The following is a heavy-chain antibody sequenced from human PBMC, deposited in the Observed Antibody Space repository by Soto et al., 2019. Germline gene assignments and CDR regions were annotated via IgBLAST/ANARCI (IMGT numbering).Heavy chain of an antibody. V-gene: IGHV3-13*01. D-gene: IGHD5-12*01. CDR1: GFTFRNYD. Sequence: EVQLVESGGGLIQPGGSLRLSCAASGFTFRNYDMHWVRQATGKGLQWVANINVAGNTYYPVTVKGRFTISRENSKNSLYLHINILSAEDTAVYYCTRTVDFTSAFDIWGQGTMGTVSS. CDR3: TRTVDFTSAFDI. CDR2: INVAGNT. J-gene: IGHJ3*02.